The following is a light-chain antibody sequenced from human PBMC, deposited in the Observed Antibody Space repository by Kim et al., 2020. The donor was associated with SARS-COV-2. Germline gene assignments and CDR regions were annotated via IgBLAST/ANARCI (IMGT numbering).Light chain of an antibody. CDR3: NSRDSNNNVL. CDR2: GKN. CDR1: SLRSYY. Sequence: VALGQTVRITCQGDSLRSYYATWYQQKPGQAPIVVIYGKNNRPSGIPDRFSGSSYGNTASLTITGTQAGDEADYYCNSRDSNNNVLFGGGTRLTVL. V-gene: IGLV3-19*01. J-gene: IGLJ2*01.